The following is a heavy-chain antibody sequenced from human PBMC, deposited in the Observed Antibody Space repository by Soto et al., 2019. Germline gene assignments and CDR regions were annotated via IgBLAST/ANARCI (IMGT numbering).Heavy chain of an antibody. CDR3: ARTQRLWFGELFHWFDP. V-gene: IGHV4-39*01. CDR2: IYYSGST. D-gene: IGHD3-10*01. Sequence: QLQLQESGPGLVKPSETLSLTCTVSGGSISSSSYYWGWIRQPPGKGLEWIGSIYYSGSTYYNPSLKSRVTISVDTSKNQFALKLSSVTAADTAVYYCARTQRLWFGELFHWFDPWGQGTLVTVSS. J-gene: IGHJ5*02. CDR1: GGSISSSSYY.